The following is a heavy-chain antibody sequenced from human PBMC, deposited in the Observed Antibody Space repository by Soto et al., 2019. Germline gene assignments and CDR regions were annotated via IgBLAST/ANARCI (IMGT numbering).Heavy chain of an antibody. CDR1: GGSVSSGSYY. D-gene: IGHD3-3*01. Sequence: PSETLSLTCTVSGGSVSSGSYYWSWIRQPPGKGLEWIGYIYYSGSTNYNPSLKGRVTISVDTSKNQFSLKLSSVTAADTAVYYCARATPEYDFWSGLNEFYFDYWGQGTLVTVSS. J-gene: IGHJ4*02. V-gene: IGHV4-61*01. CDR3: ARATPEYDFWSGLNEFYFDY. CDR2: IYYSGST.